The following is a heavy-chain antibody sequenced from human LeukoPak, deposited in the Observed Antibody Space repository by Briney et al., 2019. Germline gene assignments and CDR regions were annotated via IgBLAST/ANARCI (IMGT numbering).Heavy chain of an antibody. CDR1: GFTFSSYA. V-gene: IGHV3-30*04. J-gene: IGHJ4*02. Sequence: GGSLRLSCAASGFTFSSYAMHWVRQAPGKGLEWVAVISYDGSNKYYADSVKGRFTISRDNSKNTLYLQMNSLRAQDTAVYYCAKDHDFWSGYLDYFDYWGQGTLVTVSS. CDR2: ISYDGSNK. D-gene: IGHD3-3*01. CDR3: AKDHDFWSGYLDYFDY.